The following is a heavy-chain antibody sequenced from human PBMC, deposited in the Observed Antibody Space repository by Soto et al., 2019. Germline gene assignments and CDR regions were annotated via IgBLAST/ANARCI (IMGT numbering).Heavy chain of an antibody. V-gene: IGHV4-39*02. CDR2: IYYDGST. D-gene: IGHD2-15*01. J-gene: IGHJ4*02. Sequence: QLHLQESGPGLVKPSETLSLTCTVSGGSINSNNYYWACIRQPPGKGLAWIASIYYDGSTYYNSFLKSRVSISVDTSKNHFSLKLSSATAADTAVYYCAKVVVAATRHTDFDSWGQGTLVTVSS. CDR3: AKVVVAATRHTDFDS. CDR1: GGSINSNNYY.